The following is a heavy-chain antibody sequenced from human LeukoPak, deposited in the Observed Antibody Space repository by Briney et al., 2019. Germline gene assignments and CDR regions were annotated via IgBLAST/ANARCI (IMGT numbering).Heavy chain of an antibody. D-gene: IGHD5-12*01. CDR1: GYTLTGYH. CDR2: INTRSGDT. Sequence: ASVKVSCKASGYTLTGYHMHWVRLAPGQVLEWMGWINTRSGDTNYAQKFQGRVTMTRDTSINTAYMELSSLRSDDTAVYYCARNPYEYYFDYWGQGTLVTVSS. CDR3: ARNPYEYYFDY. V-gene: IGHV1-2*02. J-gene: IGHJ4*02.